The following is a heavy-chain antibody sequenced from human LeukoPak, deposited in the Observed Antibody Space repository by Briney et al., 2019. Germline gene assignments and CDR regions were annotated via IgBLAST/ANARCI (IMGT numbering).Heavy chain of an antibody. CDR1: GYTFTGYY. Sequence: ASVKVSCKASGYTFTGYYMHWVRQAPGQGLEGMGIINPSDGSTSYAQKFQGRASMARDTSTSTVYMELSSMRSEDTGVYYCARRVKEGDFWRGNYLWGQGTLVTVSS. CDR3: ARRVKEGDFWRGNYL. CDR2: INPSDGST. V-gene: IGHV1-46*01. D-gene: IGHD3-3*01. J-gene: IGHJ4*02.